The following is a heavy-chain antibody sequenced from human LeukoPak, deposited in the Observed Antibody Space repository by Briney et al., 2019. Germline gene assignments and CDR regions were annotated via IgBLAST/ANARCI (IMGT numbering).Heavy chain of an antibody. CDR1: GGSISSYY. J-gene: IGHJ4*02. V-gene: IGHV4-4*07. Sequence: SETLSLTCTVSGGSISSYYWSWIRQPAGKGLEWIGRIYTSGSTNYNPSLKSRVTMSVDTSKNQFSLKLSSVTAADTAVYYCARLTYYYDSSGLSGHFDYWGQGTLVTVSS. CDR2: IYTSGST. D-gene: IGHD3-22*01. CDR3: ARLTYYYDSSGLSGHFDY.